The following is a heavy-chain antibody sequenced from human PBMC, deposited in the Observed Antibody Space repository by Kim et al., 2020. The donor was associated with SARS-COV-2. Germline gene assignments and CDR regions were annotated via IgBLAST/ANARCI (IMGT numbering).Heavy chain of an antibody. CDR2: IYYSGST. D-gene: IGHD3-10*01. CDR1: GGSISSGGYY. Sequence: SETLSLTCTVSGGSISSGGYYWSWIRQHPGKGLEWIGYIYYSGSTYYNPSLKSRVTISVDTSKNQFSLKLSSVTAADTAVYYCARVVSVRGVIGYWGQEPWSPSPQ. V-gene: IGHV4-31*03. J-gene: IGHJ4*01. CDR3: ARVVSVRGVIGY.